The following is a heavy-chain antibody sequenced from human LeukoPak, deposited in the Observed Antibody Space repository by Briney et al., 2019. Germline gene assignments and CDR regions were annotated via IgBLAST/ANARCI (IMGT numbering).Heavy chain of an antibody. CDR3: AKESRSSWNY. J-gene: IGHJ4*02. V-gene: IGHV3-30*02. CDR1: SFTFSSYG. CDR2: IRYDGSKK. D-gene: IGHD3-3*01. Sequence: GGSLRLSCAASSFTFSSYGMHWVRQAPGKGLEWVAFIRYDGSKKYYADSVKGRFTISRDNSKNTLYLQMNSLRAEDTAVYYCAKESRSSWNYWGQGTLVTVSS.